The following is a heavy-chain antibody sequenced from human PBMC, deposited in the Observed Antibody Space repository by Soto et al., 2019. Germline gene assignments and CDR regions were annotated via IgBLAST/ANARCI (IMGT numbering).Heavy chain of an antibody. CDR3: AKAPPEESIVDTIPLDY. Sequence: GGSLRLSCAASGFTFSSYAMSWVRQAPGKGLEWVSAISGSGGSTYYADSVKGRFTISRDNSKNTLYLQMNSLRAEDTAVYYCAKAPPEESIVDTIPLDYWSQGTLVTVSS. CDR2: ISGSGGST. D-gene: IGHD5-12*01. V-gene: IGHV3-23*01. J-gene: IGHJ4*02. CDR1: GFTFSSYA.